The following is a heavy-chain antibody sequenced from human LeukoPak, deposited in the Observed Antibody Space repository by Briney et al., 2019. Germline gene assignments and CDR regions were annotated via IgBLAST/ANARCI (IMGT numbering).Heavy chain of an antibody. V-gene: IGHV4-59*12. J-gene: IGHJ4*02. CDR2: IYYSGST. Sequence: SETLSLTCTVSGGSILNYYWSWIRQPPGKGLEWIGYIYYSGSTNYNPSLKSRVSISVDTSKNQFSLKLNSVTAADTAVYYCARAPGAAIDWGQGTLVTVSS. D-gene: IGHD2-2*01. CDR3: ARAPGAAID. CDR1: GGSILNYY.